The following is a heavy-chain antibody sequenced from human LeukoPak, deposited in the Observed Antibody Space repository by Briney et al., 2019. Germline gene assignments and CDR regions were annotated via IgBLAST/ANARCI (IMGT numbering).Heavy chain of an antibody. CDR1: GGFFSGYY. J-gene: IGHJ4*02. D-gene: IGHD4-23*01. V-gene: IGHV4-34*01. CDR3: ARSESTVVSGYYFDY. CDR2: INHSGST. Sequence: SETLSLTCAVCGGFFSGYYWSWIRQPPGKGLEWIGEINHSGSTNYNPSLKSRVTISVDTSKNQFSLKLSSVTAADTAVYYCARSESTVVSGYYFDYWGQGTLVTVSS.